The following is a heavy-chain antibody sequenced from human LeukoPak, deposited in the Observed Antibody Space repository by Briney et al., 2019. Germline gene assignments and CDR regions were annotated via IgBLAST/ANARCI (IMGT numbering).Heavy chain of an antibody. CDR1: GYTVSRNY. D-gene: IGHD3-9*01. CDR2: IYSGGST. V-gene: IGHV3-53*01. J-gene: IGHJ4*02. Sequence: GGSLRLSCTASGYTVSRNYMRSVRQAPGRGLDWVSVIYSGGSTYYADSVKGRFTISRDNVKNTLYLQLSSLRAEDTAVYYCATSNDILTGYPVPPLDYWGQGTLVTVSS. CDR3: ATSNDILTGYPVPPLDY.